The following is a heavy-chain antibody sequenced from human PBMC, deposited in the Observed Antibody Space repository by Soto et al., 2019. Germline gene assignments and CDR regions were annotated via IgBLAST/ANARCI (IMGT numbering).Heavy chain of an antibody. J-gene: IGHJ4*02. V-gene: IGHV2-5*02. CDR1: GFSLTTSGVG. Sequence: QITLKESGPTVVKPTETLTLTCTFSGFSLTTSGVGVGWVRQSPGKAPEWLALIYWDDDKRYSTSLKSRLTSTKDTSKNQVVLTMSNVDPADTATYYCAHRVLRTVFGLVTTTAIYFDFWGQVTPGGVSS. CDR2: IYWDDDK. CDR3: AHRVLRTVFGLVTTTAIYFDF. D-gene: IGHD3-3*01.